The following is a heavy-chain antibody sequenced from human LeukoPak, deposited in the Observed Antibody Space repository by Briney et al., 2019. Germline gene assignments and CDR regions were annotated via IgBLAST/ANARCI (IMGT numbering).Heavy chain of an antibody. CDR2: ISYDGSNK. D-gene: IGHD3-9*01. J-gene: IGHJ4*02. CDR1: GFTFSSYG. CDR3: AKDLIVGHYDILTGYAPSLFDY. Sequence: HSGGSLRLSCAASGFTFSSYGMHWVRQAPGEGLEWVVVISYDGSNKYYADSVKGRFTISRDNSKNTLYLQMNSLRAEDTAVYYCAKDLIVGHYDILTGYAPSLFDYWGQGTLVTVSS. V-gene: IGHV3-30*18.